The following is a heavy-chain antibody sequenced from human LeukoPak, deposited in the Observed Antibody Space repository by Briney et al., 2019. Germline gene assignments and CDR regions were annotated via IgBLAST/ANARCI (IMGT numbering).Heavy chain of an antibody. J-gene: IGHJ4*02. D-gene: IGHD6-25*01. CDR3: ARGVAAAGPFDY. V-gene: IGHV4-59*01. Sequence: SETLSLTCTVSGGSISSYYWSWIRQPPGKGLEWIGYIYYSGSTNYNPSLKSRVTISVDTSKNQFSLKLSSVTAADTAVYYCARGVAAAGPFDYWGQGTLVTVSS. CDR2: IYYSGST. CDR1: GGSISSYY.